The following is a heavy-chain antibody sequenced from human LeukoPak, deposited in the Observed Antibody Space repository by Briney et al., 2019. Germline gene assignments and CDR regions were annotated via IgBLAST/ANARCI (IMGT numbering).Heavy chain of an antibody. J-gene: IGHJ5*02. CDR3: AKGFLLDFWNALDP. CDR2: ISGSGDTT. V-gene: IGHV3-23*01. CDR1: GFTFSSYA. D-gene: IGHD3-3*01. Sequence: PGGSLRLSCVASGFTFSSYAMHWVRQAPGKGLEWVSVISGSGDTTFYADSVKGRFTISKDNSKNTLYLQMNNLRAEDTAVYYCAKGFLLDFWNALDPWGQGTLVTVSS.